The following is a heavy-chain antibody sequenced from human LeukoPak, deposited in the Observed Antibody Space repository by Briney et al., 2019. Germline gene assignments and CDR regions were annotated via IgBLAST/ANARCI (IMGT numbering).Heavy chain of an antibody. CDR2: FYNSGSS. CDR3: TRGAGWLIDY. Sequence: PSETLPLTCTVSGGSISSYYWSWIRQPPGKGLEWIGYFYNSGSSTYNPSLKSRVTISVDTSKEQFSLKVNSVTAADTAVYYCTRGAGWLIDYWGQGILVTVSS. V-gene: IGHV4-59*01. CDR1: GGSISSYY. D-gene: IGHD3-16*01. J-gene: IGHJ4*02.